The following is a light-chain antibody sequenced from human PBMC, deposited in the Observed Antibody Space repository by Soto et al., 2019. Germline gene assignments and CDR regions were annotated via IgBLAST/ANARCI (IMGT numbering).Light chain of an antibody. J-gene: IGLJ2*01. CDR3: LLYYGGQLGV. V-gene: IGLV7-43*01. Sequence: QTVVTQEPSLTVSPGGTVTLTCAVYTGAVTSSNYPNWFQQKPGQPPRALIYSTNHKYSWTPARFSGSLLGGKAALTLSGVQPEDEADYYCLLYYGGQLGVFGGGTKSPS. CDR2: STN. CDR1: TGAVTSSNY.